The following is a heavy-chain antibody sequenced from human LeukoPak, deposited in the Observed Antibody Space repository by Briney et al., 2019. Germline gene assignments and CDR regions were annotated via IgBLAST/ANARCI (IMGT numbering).Heavy chain of an antibody. V-gene: IGHV4-4*07. CDR3: ARDRPYYYDSSGYLDY. J-gene: IGHJ4*02. Sequence: SETLSLTCTVSGGSISSYYWSWIRQPAGKGLEWIGRIYTSGSTNYNPSLKSRVTMSVDTSKNQFSLKLSSVTAADTAVYYCARDRPYYYDSSGYLDYWGQGTLVTVSS. CDR2: IYTSGST. CDR1: GGSISSYY. D-gene: IGHD3-22*01.